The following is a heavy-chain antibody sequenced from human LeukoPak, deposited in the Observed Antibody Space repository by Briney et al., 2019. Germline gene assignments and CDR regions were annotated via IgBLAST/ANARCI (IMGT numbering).Heavy chain of an antibody. CDR1: GFTFSYYN. D-gene: IGHD6-13*01. V-gene: IGHV3-48*02. J-gene: IGHJ2*01. Sequence: GGSLRLTCAASGFTFSYYNMNWVRQAPGKGLEWVSYISSSSDTMFYPDSVKGRFTISRDNAKNSLYLQMYSLRDDDTAVYYCARDDSGSSGHFDLWGRGTLVTVSS. CDR3: ARDDSGSSGHFDL. CDR2: ISSSSDTM.